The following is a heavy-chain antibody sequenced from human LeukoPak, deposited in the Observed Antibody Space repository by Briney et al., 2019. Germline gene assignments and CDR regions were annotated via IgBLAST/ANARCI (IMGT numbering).Heavy chain of an antibody. J-gene: IGHJ4*02. D-gene: IGHD5-24*01. V-gene: IGHV4-59*01. Sequence: SETLSLTCTVSGGSISTYHWSWIRQPPGKGLEWIGNIYYSGSTNYNPSLKSRVTISVDTSKNQFSLKLSSVTAADTAVYYCARGLRSRDGHNYDYFDDWGQGTLVTVSS. CDR3: ARGLRSRDGHNYDYFDD. CDR2: IYYSGST. CDR1: GGSISTYH.